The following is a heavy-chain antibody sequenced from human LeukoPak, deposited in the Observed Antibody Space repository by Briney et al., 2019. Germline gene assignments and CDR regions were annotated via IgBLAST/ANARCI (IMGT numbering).Heavy chain of an antibody. Sequence: SVKVSCKASGGTFSSYAISWVRQAPGQGLEWMGRIIPIFGTANYAQKFQGRVTITTDESTSTAYMELSSLRSEDTAVYYCARDVVPAAIRGNNWFDPWGQGTLVTVSS. CDR2: IIPIFGTA. CDR1: GGTFSSYA. D-gene: IGHD2-2*02. CDR3: ARDVVPAAIRGNNWFDP. V-gene: IGHV1-69*05. J-gene: IGHJ5*02.